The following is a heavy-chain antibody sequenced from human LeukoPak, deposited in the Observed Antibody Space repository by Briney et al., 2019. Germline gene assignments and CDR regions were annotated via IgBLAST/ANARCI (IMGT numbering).Heavy chain of an antibody. J-gene: IGHJ4*02. CDR2: ISYDGSNK. CDR1: GLTFNTYA. CDR3: ATPMGGGGNIDY. D-gene: IGHD3-16*01. Sequence: TGGSLRLSCTTSGLTFNTYAMHWVRQAPGKGLEWVAVISYDGSNKYYADSVKGRFTCSRDSSKNTLYLQLNSLRADDTALYYFATPMGGGGNIDYWGQGTLVTVSS. V-gene: IGHV3-30*04.